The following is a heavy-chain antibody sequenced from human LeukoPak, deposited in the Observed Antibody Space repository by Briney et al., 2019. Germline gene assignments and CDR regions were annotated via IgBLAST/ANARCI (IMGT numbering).Heavy chain of an antibody. V-gene: IGHV3-7*01. CDR3: ASASGDNYDFWSGYPNYFDY. Sequence: PGGSLRLSCAASGFTFSSYWMSWVRQAPGKGLEWVANIKQDGSEKYYVDSVKGRFTISRDNAKNSLYLQMNSLRAEDTAVYYCASASGDNYDFWSGYPNYFDYWGQGTLVTVSS. J-gene: IGHJ4*02. CDR1: GFTFSSYW. D-gene: IGHD3-3*01. CDR2: IKQDGSEK.